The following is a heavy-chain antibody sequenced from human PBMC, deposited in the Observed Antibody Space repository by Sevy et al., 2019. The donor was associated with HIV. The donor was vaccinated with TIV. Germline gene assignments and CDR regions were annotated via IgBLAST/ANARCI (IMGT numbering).Heavy chain of an antibody. V-gene: IGHV3-23*01. J-gene: IGHJ4*02. CDR3: AKEWTQLSDWYGELDY. Sequence: GGSLRVSCAASGFTFSNYAMSWVRQAPGKGLEWVSSISISGIKTYYADSVKGRFTISRDNSKNTLYLQMNSLRADDTAVYYCAKEWTQLSDWYGELDYRGQGSLVTVSS. D-gene: IGHD6-19*01. CDR1: GFTFSNYA. CDR2: ISISGIKT.